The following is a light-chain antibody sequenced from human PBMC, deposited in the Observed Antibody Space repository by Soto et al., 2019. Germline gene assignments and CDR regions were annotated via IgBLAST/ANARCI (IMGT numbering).Light chain of an antibody. J-gene: IGKJ2*01. CDR1: QNGLTF. CDR2: AAS. CDR3: QQSYRKPAT. Sequence: DIQMTQSPSSLSASIGDRVTITCRASQNGLTFLNWYQQKPGKAPKLLIVAASSLEAGVPSRFSGSGSGTDFSLTISTLHPEDVATYYCQQSYRKPATFGQGTKLEIK. V-gene: IGKV1-39*01.